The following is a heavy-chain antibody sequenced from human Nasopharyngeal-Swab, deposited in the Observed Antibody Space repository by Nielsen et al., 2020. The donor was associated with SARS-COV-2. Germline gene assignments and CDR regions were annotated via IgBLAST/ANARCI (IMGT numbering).Heavy chain of an antibody. D-gene: IGHD3-22*01. CDR2: TSVSGGTS. CDR1: GFSFSNYA. V-gene: IGHV3-23*01. Sequence: GESLKISCAASGFSFSNYAMSWVRQAPGKGLEWVSTTSVSGGTSYYADSVKGRFTISRDNSRDTLYLQMNSLRAEDTAVYYCARDQYYDSSGYYYYGMDVWGQGTTVTVSS. CDR3: ARDQYYDSSGYYYYGMDV. J-gene: IGHJ6*02.